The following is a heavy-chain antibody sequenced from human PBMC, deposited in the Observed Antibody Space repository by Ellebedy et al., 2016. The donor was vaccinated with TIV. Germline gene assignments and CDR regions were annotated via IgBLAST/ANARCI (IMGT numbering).Heavy chain of an antibody. V-gene: IGHV3-23*01. Sequence: GESLKISCAASGFTFSSYAMNWVRQAPGKGLEWVSGLSDSGGSTHYADSVKGRFTISRDNSKATLYLEMNSLRAEDTAVYYCAKGGGSSCYSRSDYWGQGILVTVSS. CDR1: GFTFSSYA. CDR3: AKGGGSSCYSRSDY. D-gene: IGHD2-15*01. J-gene: IGHJ4*02. CDR2: LSDSGGST.